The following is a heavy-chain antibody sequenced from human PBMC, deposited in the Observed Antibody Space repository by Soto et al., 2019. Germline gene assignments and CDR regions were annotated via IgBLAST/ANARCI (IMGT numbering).Heavy chain of an antibody. D-gene: IGHD6-13*01. CDR2: INHSGST. V-gene: IGHV4-34*01. J-gene: IGHJ4*02. CDR3: ARAIAAAQEIQIHFDY. CDR1: GGSFSGYY. Sequence: KTSETLSLTCAVYGGSFSGYYWSWIRQPPGKGLEWIGEINHSGSTNYNPSLKSRVTISVDTSKNQFSLKLSSVTAADTAVYYCARAIAAAQEIQIHFDYWGQGTLVTVSS.